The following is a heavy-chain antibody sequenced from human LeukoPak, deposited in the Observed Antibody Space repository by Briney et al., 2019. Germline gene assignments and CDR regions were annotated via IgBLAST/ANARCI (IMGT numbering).Heavy chain of an antibody. CDR3: ARRGDYVGYFDY. CDR1: GFTVGNNY. Sequence: PGGSLRLSCAASGFTVGNNYMSWVRQAPGKGLEWVSVIYSGGSTYYADSVKGRFTISRDKSKNTLYLQMNSLRAEDTAVYYCARRGDYVGYFDYWGQGAQVTVSS. V-gene: IGHV3-53*01. J-gene: IGHJ4*02. CDR2: IYSGGST. D-gene: IGHD4-17*01.